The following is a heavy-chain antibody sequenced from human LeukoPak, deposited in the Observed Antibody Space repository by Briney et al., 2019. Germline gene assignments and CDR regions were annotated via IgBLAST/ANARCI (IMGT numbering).Heavy chain of an antibody. CDR1: GFTFSSYA. CDR3: ASEGSGTTAYNDGLDV. V-gene: IGHV3-30*04. D-gene: IGHD1-1*01. Sequence: GGSLRLSCAASGFTFSSYAMHWVRQAPGKGLEWVAVISYDGTNKYYEDSVKGRFTISRDNSKNTLYLQMTSLRAEDTPVYYCASEGSGTTAYNDGLDVWGQGTLVTVSS. CDR2: ISYDGTNK. J-gene: IGHJ1*01.